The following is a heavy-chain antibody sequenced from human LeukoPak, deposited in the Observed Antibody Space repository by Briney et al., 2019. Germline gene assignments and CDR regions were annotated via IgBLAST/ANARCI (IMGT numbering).Heavy chain of an antibody. Sequence: PGGSLRLSCAASGLTFSTYWMTWVRQAPGKGLEWVANIKEDGSEKHYGDSVKGRFTISRDNAKNSLYLQMTSLRAEDTAVYYCARDLYYYYGMDVWGQGTTVTVSS. CDR3: ARDLYYYYGMDV. CDR1: GLTFSTYW. V-gene: IGHV3-7*01. J-gene: IGHJ6*02. CDR2: IKEDGSEK.